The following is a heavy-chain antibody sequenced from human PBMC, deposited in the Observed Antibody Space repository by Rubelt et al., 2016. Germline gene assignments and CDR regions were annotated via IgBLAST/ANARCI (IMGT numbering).Heavy chain of an antibody. Sequence: GLEWMGWMNPNSGNTGYAQKFQGRVTMTRNTSISTAYMELSSLRSEDTVVYYCARVYLPYSSSWDYYGMDVWGQGTTVTVSS. J-gene: IGHJ6*02. CDR3: ARVYLPYSSSWDYYGMDV. D-gene: IGHD6-13*01. CDR2: MNPNSGNT. V-gene: IGHV1-8*01.